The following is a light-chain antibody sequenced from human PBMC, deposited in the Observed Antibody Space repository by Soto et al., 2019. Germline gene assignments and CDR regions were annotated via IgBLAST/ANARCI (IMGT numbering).Light chain of an antibody. Sequence: QSALTQPPSASGSPGQSVTISCTGTSSDVGGYNYVSWYQQYPGRAPKLMIYDVTKRPSGVPDRFSGSKSGNTASLTVSGRQHEDEADYYCSSYAASNNFYFVFGGGTKLTVL. V-gene: IGLV2-8*01. J-gene: IGLJ3*02. CDR1: SSDVGGYNY. CDR2: DVT. CDR3: SSYAASNNFYFV.